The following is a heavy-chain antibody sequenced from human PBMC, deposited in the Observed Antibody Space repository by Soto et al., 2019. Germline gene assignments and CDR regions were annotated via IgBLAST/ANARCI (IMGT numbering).Heavy chain of an antibody. CDR3: ARRYGGNFDY. CDR1: CGSLSSYY. V-gene: IGHV4-59*01. J-gene: IGHJ4*02. D-gene: IGHD1-26*01. CDR2: IYYSGRT. Sequence: SETLSLPWTVSCGSLSSYYWSWIRQPPGKGLEWIGYIYYSGRTNYNPSLKSRVTISVDTSKNQFSLKLTSVTAADTAVYYCARRYGGNFDYWGQGTLVTVSS.